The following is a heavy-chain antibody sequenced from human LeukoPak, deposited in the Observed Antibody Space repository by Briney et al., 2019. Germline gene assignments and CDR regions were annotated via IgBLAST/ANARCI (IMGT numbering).Heavy chain of an antibody. CDR2: ISGSGGST. Sequence: GGSLRPSCAASGFTFSTYWMNWYRQAPGKGLEWVSAISGSGGSTYYADSVKGRFTISRDNSKNTLYLQMNSLRAEDTAVYYCAKEGCSGGSCYLDYWGQETLVTVSS. CDR3: AKEGCSGGSCYLDY. J-gene: IGHJ4*02. V-gene: IGHV3-23*01. D-gene: IGHD2-15*01. CDR1: GFTFSTYW.